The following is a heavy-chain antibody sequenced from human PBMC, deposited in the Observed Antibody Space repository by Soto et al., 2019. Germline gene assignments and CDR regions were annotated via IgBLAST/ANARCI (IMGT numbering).Heavy chain of an antibody. J-gene: IGHJ6*02. CDR1: GGSISNYY. D-gene: IGHD3-9*01. CDR2: IYYSGST. Sequence: QVQLQESGPGLVKPSETLSLTCTVSGGSISNYYWSWIRQPPGKGLEWIGNIYYSGSTNYKSSLKSRVTISGDTSKNQVSLKLSSVTAADTAVYYCARASPSLRYFDPPRVYYGMDVWGQGTTVTVSS. V-gene: IGHV4-59*01. CDR3: ARASPSLRYFDPPRVYYGMDV.